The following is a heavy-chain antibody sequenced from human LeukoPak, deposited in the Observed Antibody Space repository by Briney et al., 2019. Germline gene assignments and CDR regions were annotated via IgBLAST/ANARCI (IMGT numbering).Heavy chain of an antibody. J-gene: IGHJ4*02. CDR3: ARDFYDGFALDY. CDR2: IFSSSTYI. Sequence: KPGGSLRLSCAASGFSFNTYSMNWVRQAPGKGLEWVSFIFSSSTYIYYTGSVKGRFTISRDNDRNSLYLQMDNLRAEDTGVYYCARDFYDGFALDYWGQGTLVTVSS. V-gene: IGHV3-21*03. CDR1: GFSFNTYS. D-gene: IGHD2/OR15-2a*01.